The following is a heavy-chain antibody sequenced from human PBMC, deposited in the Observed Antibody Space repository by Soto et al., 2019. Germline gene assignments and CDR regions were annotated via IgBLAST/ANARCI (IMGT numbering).Heavy chain of an antibody. J-gene: IGHJ4*02. CDR3: AREYYGSGSHAYAFDY. CDR2: IWYDGSNK. CDR1: GFTFSSYG. Sequence: GGSLRLSCAASGFTFSSYGMHWVRQAPGKGLEWVAVIWYDGSNKYYADSVKGRFTISRDNSKNTLYLQINSLRAEDTAVYYCAREYYGSGSHAYAFDYWGQGTLVTVSS. V-gene: IGHV3-33*01. D-gene: IGHD3-10*01.